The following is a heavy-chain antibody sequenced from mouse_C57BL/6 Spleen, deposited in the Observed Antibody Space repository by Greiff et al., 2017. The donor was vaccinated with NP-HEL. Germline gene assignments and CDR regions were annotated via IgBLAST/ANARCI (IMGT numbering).Heavy chain of an antibody. CDR3: ARSKTLNRNFDY. V-gene: IGHV1-55*01. Sequence: VQLQQPGAELVKPGASVKMSCKASGYTFTGYWITWVKQRPGQGLEWIGDIYPGSGSINYNEKFKSKATLTVDTSSSTAYRKLSSLTSEDSAVYYCARSKTLNRNFDYWGKGTTLTVSS. CDR2: IYPGSGSI. CDR1: GYTFTGYW. J-gene: IGHJ2*01.